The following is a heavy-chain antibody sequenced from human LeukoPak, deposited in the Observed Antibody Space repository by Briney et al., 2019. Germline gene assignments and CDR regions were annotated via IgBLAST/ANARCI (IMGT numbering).Heavy chain of an antibody. V-gene: IGHV3-7*01. CDR2: IRQDGSEK. CDR3: ARGGTGGYDILTGYYPTFFDY. Sequence: GGFLRLSCAASGFSFSSYWMSWVRQAPGKGLEWVANIRQDGSEKYYVDSVKGRFTISRDNAKNSLYLQMNSLRAEDTAVYSCARGGTGGYDILTGYYPTFFDYWGRGTLVTVSS. D-gene: IGHD3-9*01. CDR1: GFSFSSYW. J-gene: IGHJ4*02.